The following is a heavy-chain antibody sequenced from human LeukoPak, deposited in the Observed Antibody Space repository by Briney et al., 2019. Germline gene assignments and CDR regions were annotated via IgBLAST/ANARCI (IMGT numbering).Heavy chain of an antibody. CDR1: GFTFSNYG. D-gene: IGHD1/OR15-1a*01. CDR3: AEVGRTISFDY. V-gene: IGHV3-30*18. Sequence: GGSLRLSCAASGFTFSNYGMHWVRQAPSKGLEWVGVISYDGSNQYYGDSVKGRFTISRDNSKNTLYLQMNSLRAEDTAVYYCAEVGRTISFDYWGQGTLVTVSS. J-gene: IGHJ4*02. CDR2: ISYDGSNQ.